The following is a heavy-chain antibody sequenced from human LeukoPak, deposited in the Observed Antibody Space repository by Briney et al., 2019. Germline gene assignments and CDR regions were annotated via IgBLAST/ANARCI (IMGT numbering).Heavy chain of an antibody. CDR2: INHSGST. J-gene: IGHJ4*02. CDR1: GGSFSGYY. Sequence: PSETLSLTCAVYGGSFSGYYWSWIRQPPGKGLEWIGEINHSGSTNYNPSLKSRVTISVDTSKNQFSLKLSSVTAADTAVYYCARVKGPYYYDSSGYSSFDYWGQGTLVTVSS. V-gene: IGHV4-34*01. D-gene: IGHD3-22*01. CDR3: ARVKGPYYYDSSGYSSFDY.